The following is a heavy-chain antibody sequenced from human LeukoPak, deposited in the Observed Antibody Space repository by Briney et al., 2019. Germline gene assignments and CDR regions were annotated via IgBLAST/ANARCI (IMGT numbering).Heavy chain of an antibody. CDR3: ARARHQDYYDSSGYYFGF. Sequence: ASVKVSCKASGYTFTSYYMHWVRQAPGQGLEWMGIINPSGGSTSYAQKFQGRVTMTRDTSTSTAYMELSSLRSEDTAVYYCARARHQDYYDSSGYYFGFWGQGTLVTVSS. D-gene: IGHD3-22*01. CDR1: GYTFTSYY. J-gene: IGHJ4*02. V-gene: IGHV1-46*01. CDR2: INPSGGST.